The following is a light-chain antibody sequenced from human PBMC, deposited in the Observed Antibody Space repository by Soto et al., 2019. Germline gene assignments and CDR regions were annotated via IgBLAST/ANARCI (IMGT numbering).Light chain of an antibody. Sequence: QSVLTQPPSVSGAPGQRVTIPCTGSSSNIGAIYDVHWYQHLPGTAPKLLIYSNNNRPSGVPHRFSGSQSGTSASLAITWLQAEDEGDYYCQSYDSSLSGVLFGGGTKLTVL. V-gene: IGLV1-40*01. CDR3: QSYDSSLSGVL. CDR2: SNN. CDR1: SSNIGAIYD. J-gene: IGLJ2*01.